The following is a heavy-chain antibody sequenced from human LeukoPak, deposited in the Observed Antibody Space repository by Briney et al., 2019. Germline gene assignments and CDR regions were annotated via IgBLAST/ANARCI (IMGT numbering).Heavy chain of an antibody. CDR1: GSTFTSYD. CDR3: ARGGAQGLWPDY. CDR2: MNPNSGNT. D-gene: IGHD2-21*01. V-gene: IGHV1-8*01. Sequence: ASVKVSCKAAGSTFTSYDINWVRQATGQGLEWLGWMNPNSGNTGYAQKFQGRVTMTRNTSINTAYMELSSLRFEDTAVYYCARGGAQGLWPDYWGQGTLVTVSS. J-gene: IGHJ4*02.